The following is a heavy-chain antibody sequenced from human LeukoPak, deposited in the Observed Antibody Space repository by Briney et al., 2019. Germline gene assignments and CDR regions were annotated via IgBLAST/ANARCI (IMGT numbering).Heavy chain of an antibody. Sequence: SETLSLTCTAYGGALSSDYWSWIRQPPGKGLEWIGYVSYSGTTNYNPSLSSRLTISLDTPKNRFSLNLYSVTAADTAIYFCARYIRGPDYYIDVWGKGTTVAVSS. J-gene: IGHJ6*03. V-gene: IGHV4-59*01. D-gene: IGHD1-14*01. CDR3: ARYIRGPDYYIDV. CDR1: GGALSSDY. CDR2: VSYSGTT.